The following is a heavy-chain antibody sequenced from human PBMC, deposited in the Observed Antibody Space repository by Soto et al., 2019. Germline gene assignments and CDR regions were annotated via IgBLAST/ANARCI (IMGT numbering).Heavy chain of an antibody. J-gene: IGHJ4*02. CDR3: ARVGWTTVGYYFDY. CDR1: GASIGSYY. CDR2: IHYSGST. D-gene: IGHD4-17*01. Sequence: PSETLSLTCTVSGASIGSYYWSWIRQPPGKGLEWIGYIHYSGSTKYNPSLKSRVTISIDTSKNQFSLKLSSVTAADTAVYYCARVGWTTVGYYFDYWGLGALVTVSS. V-gene: IGHV4-59*01.